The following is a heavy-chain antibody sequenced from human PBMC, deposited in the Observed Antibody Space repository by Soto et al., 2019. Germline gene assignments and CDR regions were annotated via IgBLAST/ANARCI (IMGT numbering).Heavy chain of an antibody. D-gene: IGHD6-19*01. V-gene: IGHV3-23*01. CDR3: AKDGNWLDVYFDV. CDR1: GIEFSNYA. Sequence: GVLRLSCVSSGIEFSNYAMSWVRQAPGKGLEWVSISSASGRSRYHADSVKGRFTISRDNSKNTLYLHMTNLRAEDTAVYYCAKDGNWLDVYFDVWGPGTPAPVYS. CDR2: SSASGRSR. J-gene: IGHJ4*02.